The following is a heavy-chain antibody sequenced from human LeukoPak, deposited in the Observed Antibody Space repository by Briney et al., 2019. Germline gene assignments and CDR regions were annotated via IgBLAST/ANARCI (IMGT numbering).Heavy chain of an antibody. J-gene: IGHJ4*02. CDR1: GFTFDDYA. Sequence: PGGSLRLSCAASGFTFDDYAMHWVRQAPGKGLEWVSLISGDGGSTYYADSVKGRFTISRDDSKDSLYLQMNSLRTEDTALYYCAKGRDGYMDYWGQGTLVTVSS. V-gene: IGHV3-43*02. CDR2: ISGDGGST. D-gene: IGHD5-24*01. CDR3: AKGRDGYMDY.